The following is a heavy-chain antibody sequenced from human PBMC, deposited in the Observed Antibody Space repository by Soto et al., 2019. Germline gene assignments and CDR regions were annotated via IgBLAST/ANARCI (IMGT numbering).Heavy chain of an antibody. Sequence: GASVKVSCKASGYTFTGYYMHWVRQAPGQGLEWMGWINPNSGGTNYAQKFQGRVTMTRDTSISTAYMELSRLRSDDTAVYYCARRGALGYCSSTSCSANWFDPWGQGTMVTVSS. D-gene: IGHD2-2*01. V-gene: IGHV1-2*02. CDR2: INPNSGGT. CDR3: ARRGALGYCSSTSCSANWFDP. CDR1: GYTFTGYY. J-gene: IGHJ5*02.